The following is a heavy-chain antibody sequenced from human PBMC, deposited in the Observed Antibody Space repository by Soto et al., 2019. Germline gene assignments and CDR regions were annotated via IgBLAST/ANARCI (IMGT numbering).Heavy chain of an antibody. Sequence: SVKVSCKASGYTFTSYGISWVRQAPGQGLEWMGWISAYNGNTNYAQKLQGRVTMTTDTSTSTAYMELRSLRYDDTAVYYCARDPSGRTGITIFGVAPYYYGMDVWGQGTTVTVYS. CDR2: ISAYNGNT. CDR3: ARDPSGRTGITIFGVAPYYYGMDV. D-gene: IGHD3-3*01. V-gene: IGHV1-18*04. J-gene: IGHJ6*02. CDR1: GYTFTSYG.